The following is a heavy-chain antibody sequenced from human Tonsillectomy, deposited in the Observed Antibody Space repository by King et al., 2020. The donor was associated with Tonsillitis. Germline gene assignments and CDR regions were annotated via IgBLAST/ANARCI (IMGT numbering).Heavy chain of an antibody. D-gene: IGHD3-22*01. CDR3: AKDRYYYDSSGQIDY. Sequence: VQLVESGGGVVQPGGSLRLSCAASGFTFSSYGMHWVRQAPGKGLERVAFIRYDGSNKYYADSVKGRFTISRDNSKNTLYLQMNSLRAEDTAVYYCAKDRYYYDSSGQIDYWGQGTLVTVSS. J-gene: IGHJ4*02. CDR2: IRYDGSNK. CDR1: GFTFSSYG. V-gene: IGHV3-30*02.